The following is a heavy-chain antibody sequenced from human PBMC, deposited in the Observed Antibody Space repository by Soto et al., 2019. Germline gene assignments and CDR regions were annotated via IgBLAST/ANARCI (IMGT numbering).Heavy chain of an antibody. CDR1: GFAFRRSA. V-gene: IGHV3-33*07. CDR3: TRGPRPSSAGTGAY. CDR2: ASDDGTDT. Sequence: QVKLVESGGDVVQPGGSLRLACVASGFAFRRSAMYWVRQAPGKGLEWVATASDDGTDTYYAASVKGRFSTYRDNSQNTLYLQMNSLRAEDTGVYYCTRGPRPSSAGTGAYWGQGTLVTVSS. J-gene: IGHJ4*02. D-gene: IGHD6-13*01.